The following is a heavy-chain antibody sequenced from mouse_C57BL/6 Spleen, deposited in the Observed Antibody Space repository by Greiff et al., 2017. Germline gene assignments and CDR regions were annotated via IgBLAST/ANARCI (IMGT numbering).Heavy chain of an antibody. CDR1: GYTFTDYN. CDR2: INPNNGGN. Sequence: EVQLQQSGPELVKPGASVKIPCKASGYTFTDYNMDWVKQSHGKSLEWIGDINPNNGGNIYNQKFKGKATLTVDKSSSTAYMELRSLTSEDTAVYYCARGGYDYPYFDVWGTGTTVTVSS. J-gene: IGHJ1*03. V-gene: IGHV1-18*01. CDR3: ARGGYDYPYFDV. D-gene: IGHD2-4*01.